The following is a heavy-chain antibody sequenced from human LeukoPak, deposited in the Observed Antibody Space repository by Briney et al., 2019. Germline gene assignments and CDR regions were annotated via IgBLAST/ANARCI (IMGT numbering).Heavy chain of an antibody. CDR2: INPSSGGT. V-gene: IGHV1-2*02. D-gene: IGHD6-13*01. CDR3: ARDHQSQGEQQVTDY. CDR1: GYTFTGYY. J-gene: IGHJ4*02. Sequence: EASVKVSCKASGYTFTGYYMHWVRQAPGQGLEWMGWINPSSGGTNYAQKFQGRVTMTRDTSISTAYMELSRLRSDDTAVYYCARDHQSQGEQQVTDYWGQGTLVTVSS.